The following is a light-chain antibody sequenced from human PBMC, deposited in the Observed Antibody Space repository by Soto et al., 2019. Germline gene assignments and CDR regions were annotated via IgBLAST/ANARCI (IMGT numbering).Light chain of an antibody. Sequence: EIVMTQSPATLSVSPGERATLSCRASQSISTELAWYQQKPGQPPRLLIYSASTRATGVPARFTGSGSVSEFTLTISGLQSEDFAVYYCQQGHNWPLTFGHGTRLEI. CDR2: SAS. CDR3: QQGHNWPLT. V-gene: IGKV3-15*01. J-gene: IGKJ2*01. CDR1: QSISTE.